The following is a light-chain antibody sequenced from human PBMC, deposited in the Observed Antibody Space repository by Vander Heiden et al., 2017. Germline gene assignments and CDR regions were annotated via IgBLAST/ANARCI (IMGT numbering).Light chain of an antibody. CDR2: AAS. CDR3: QQYYSYPLA. J-gene: IGKJ1*01. V-gene: IGKV1-8*01. Sequence: AIRLTQSPSSLSASPGDRVTITCRASQGISSYLAWYQQKPGKAPKLLIYAASTLQSGVPSRFSGSGSGTDFTLTISCLQSEDFATYYCQQYYSYPLAFGQGTKVEIK. CDR1: QGISSY.